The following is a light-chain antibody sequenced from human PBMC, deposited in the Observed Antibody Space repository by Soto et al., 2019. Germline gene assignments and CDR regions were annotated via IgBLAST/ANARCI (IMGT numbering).Light chain of an antibody. CDR2: DAS. CDR1: QSISSW. J-gene: IGKJ4*01. V-gene: IGKV1-5*01. CDR3: QQYNSYLT. Sequence: DIQLTQSPSTLSASIGDRVTITCRASQSISSWLAWYQQKPVKAPKLLIYDASSLESGVPSRFSGSGSGTEFTLTISSLQPDDFATYYCQQYNSYLTFGGGTKVDI.